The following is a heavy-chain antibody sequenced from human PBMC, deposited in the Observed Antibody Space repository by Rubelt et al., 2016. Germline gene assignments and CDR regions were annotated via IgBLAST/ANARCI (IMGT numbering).Heavy chain of an antibody. CDR1: GFSFSSYG. V-gene: IGHV3-30*18. CDR3: AKRAHYYKYYYMDV. CDR2: TSHDESKK. Sequence: VQLVESGGGLVQPGGSLRLSCAASGFSFSSYGMHWVRQAPGKGLEWVAVTSHDESKKDYADSVKGRFTISKDNSKNTLYLQMNSLRGEDTGVYYCAKRAHYYKYYYMDVWGKGTTVTVSS. D-gene: IGHD3-10*01. J-gene: IGHJ6*03.